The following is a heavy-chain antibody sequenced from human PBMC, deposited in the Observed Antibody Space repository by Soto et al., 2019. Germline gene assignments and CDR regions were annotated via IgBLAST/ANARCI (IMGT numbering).Heavy chain of an antibody. Sequence: ASVKVCCKASGYTFASYSMRWMRQATGQGLEWMGWISAYNGNTNYAQKLQGRVTMTTDTSTSTAYMELRSLRSDDTAVYYCARDPPAPDYWGQGTLVTVSS. D-gene: IGHD2-2*01. CDR3: ARDPPAPDY. V-gene: IGHV1-18*01. J-gene: IGHJ4*02. CDR1: GYTFASYS. CDR2: ISAYNGNT.